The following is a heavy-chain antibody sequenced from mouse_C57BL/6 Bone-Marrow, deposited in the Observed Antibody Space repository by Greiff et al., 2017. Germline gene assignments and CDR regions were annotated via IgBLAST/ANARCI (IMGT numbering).Heavy chain of an antibody. D-gene: IGHD2-3*01. V-gene: IGHV1-9*01. J-gene: IGHJ3*01. Sequence: VKLQESGAELMKPGASVKLSCKATGYTFTGYWIEWVKQRPGHGLEWIGEILPGSGSTNYNEKFKGKSTFTSDTSSNTADMQLSSLTTEDSAIYYCARAGWLLLAWFAYWGQGTLVTVSA. CDR3: ARAGWLLLAWFAY. CDR2: ILPGSGST. CDR1: GYTFTGYW.